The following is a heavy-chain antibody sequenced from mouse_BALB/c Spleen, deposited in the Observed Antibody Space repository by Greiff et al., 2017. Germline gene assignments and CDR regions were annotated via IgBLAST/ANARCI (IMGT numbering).Heavy chain of an antibody. CDR3: ARGELTEGY. V-gene: IGHV1-7*01. CDR1: GYTFTSYW. D-gene: IGHD4-1*01. J-gene: IGHJ2*01. CDR2: INPSTGYT. Sequence: VQLQQSGAELAKPGASVKMSCKASGYTFTSYWMHWVEQRPGQGLEWIGYINPSTGYTEYNQKFKDKATLTADKSSSTAYMQLSSLTSEDSAVYYCARGELTEGYWGQGTTLTVSS.